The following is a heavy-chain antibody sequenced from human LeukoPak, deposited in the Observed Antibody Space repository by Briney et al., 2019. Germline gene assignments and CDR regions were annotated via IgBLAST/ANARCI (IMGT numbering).Heavy chain of an antibody. Sequence: GGSLRLSCAASGFTFSSYEMYWVRRAPGKGLEWVSYISSSGRTRYYADSVKGRFTISRDNARNSLYLQMNSLRAEDTAVYYCARDGTWGPGTLVTVSS. V-gene: IGHV3-48*03. CDR1: GFTFSSYE. J-gene: IGHJ5*02. D-gene: IGHD1-26*01. CDR3: ARDGT. CDR2: ISSSGRTR.